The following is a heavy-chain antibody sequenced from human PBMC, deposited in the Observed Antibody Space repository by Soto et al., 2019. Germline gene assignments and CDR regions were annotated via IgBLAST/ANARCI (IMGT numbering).Heavy chain of an antibody. CDR1: GFTFSSYG. Sequence: GGSLRLSCAASGFTFSSYGIHWVRQAPGKGLEWVAVISYDGSNKYYADSVKGRFTISRDNSKNTLYLQMNSLRAEDTAVYYWATYYGGDSAALDYWGQGTLVTVSS. D-gene: IGHD2-21*02. V-gene: IGHV3-30*03. CDR2: ISYDGSNK. J-gene: IGHJ4*02. CDR3: ATYYGGDSAALDY.